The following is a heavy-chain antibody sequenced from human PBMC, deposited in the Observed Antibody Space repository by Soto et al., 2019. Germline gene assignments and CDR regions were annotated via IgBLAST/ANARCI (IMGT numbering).Heavy chain of an antibody. CDR3: AGIQLCIYDY. V-gene: IGHV4-30-4*01. CDR2: IDYSGST. Sequence: QVQLQESGPELVKPSQTLSLTCTVSGGSISSGDYYWSWIRQPPGKALEWTGYIDYSGSTSYNPSLKSRVTISVDTSKNQFSLKLSSVTAADTAVYYCAGIQLCIYDYWGLGTMVTVSS. J-gene: IGHJ4*02. D-gene: IGHD5-18*01. CDR1: GGSISSGDYY.